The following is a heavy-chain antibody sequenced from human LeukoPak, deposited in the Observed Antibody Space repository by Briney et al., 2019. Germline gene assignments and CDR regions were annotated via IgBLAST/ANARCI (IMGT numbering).Heavy chain of an antibody. CDR2: INSDGSST. J-gene: IGHJ6*03. CDR1: GFTFSSTW. Sequence: QTGGSLRLSCTASGFTFSSTWMHWVRQAPGKGLVWVSRINSDGSSTIYADSVKGRFTISRDNAKNSLYLQMNSLRAEDTAVYYCARVRGSYYRDYYYYYMDVWGKGTTVTVSS. CDR3: ARVRGSYYRDYYYYYMDV. D-gene: IGHD1-26*01. V-gene: IGHV3-74*01.